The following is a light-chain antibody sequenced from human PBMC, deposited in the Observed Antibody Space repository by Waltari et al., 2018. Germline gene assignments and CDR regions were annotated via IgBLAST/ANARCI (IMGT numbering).Light chain of an antibody. J-gene: IGLJ3*02. CDR3: CSYAGSSTFAV. Sequence: QSALTQPASVSGSPGQSFTISCTGTSSDVGSYNLVSWYQQHPGKAPKLMIYEGSKWPSGVSNRFSGSKSGNTASLTISGLQAEDEADYYCCSYAGSSTFAVFGGGTKLTVL. CDR2: EGS. V-gene: IGLV2-23*03. CDR1: SSDVGSYNL.